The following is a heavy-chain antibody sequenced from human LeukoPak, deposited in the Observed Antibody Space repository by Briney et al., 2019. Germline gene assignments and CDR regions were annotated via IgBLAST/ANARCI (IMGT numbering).Heavy chain of an antibody. J-gene: IGHJ6*02. D-gene: IGHD6-19*01. CDR2: MQQDGNEK. CDR1: GFTFRSYW. Sequence: TGGSLRLSCAASGFTFRSYWMSWVRQAPGKGLEWVANMQQDGNEKNHIDSVQGRFTISRDNAKTSLYLQMNSLRAEDTAVYYCARDSAVATYYGVDVWGQGTTVTVSS. CDR3: ARDSAVATYYGVDV. V-gene: IGHV3-7*01.